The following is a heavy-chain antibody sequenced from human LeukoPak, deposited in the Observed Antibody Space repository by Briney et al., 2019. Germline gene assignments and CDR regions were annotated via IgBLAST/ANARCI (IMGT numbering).Heavy chain of an antibody. CDR2: IYTSGST. CDR1: GGSISSYY. CDR3: ARGPIVVVAARSDYFDY. J-gene: IGHJ4*02. Sequence: PSETLSLTCTVSGGSISSYYWSWIRQPAGKGLEWIGRIYTSGSTNYNPSLKSRVTMSVDTSKNQFSLKLSSVTAADTAVYYCARGPIVVVAARSDYFDYWGQGTLVTVSS. V-gene: IGHV4-4*07. D-gene: IGHD2-15*01.